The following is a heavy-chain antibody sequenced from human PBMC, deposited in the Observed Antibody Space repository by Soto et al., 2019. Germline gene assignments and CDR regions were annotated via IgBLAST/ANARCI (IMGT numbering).Heavy chain of an antibody. CDR3: ASQYGGYGWFDT. J-gene: IGHJ5*02. Sequence: PGGSLRLSCAASGFTFSSYGMHWVRQAPGKGLEWVAVIWYDGSNKYYADSVKGRFTISRDNSKNTLYLQMNSLRAEDTAVYYCASQYGGYGWFDTWGQGTPVTVSS. CDR2: IWYDGSNK. V-gene: IGHV3-33*01. CDR1: GFTFSSYG. D-gene: IGHD5-12*01.